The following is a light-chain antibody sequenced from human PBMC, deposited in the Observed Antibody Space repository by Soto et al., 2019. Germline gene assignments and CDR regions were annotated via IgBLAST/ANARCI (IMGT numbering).Light chain of an antibody. V-gene: IGLV2-14*01. CDR3: SSYTTSSTQV. J-gene: IGLJ1*01. CDR1: SSDIGGYKH. CDR2: EVS. Sequence: QSVLTQPASVSGSPGQSITISCTGTSSDIGGYKHVPWYQQHPGKAPKLMIYEVSNRPSGVSNRFSGSKSGNTASLTISGLQAEDEADYYCSSYTTSSTQVFGTGTKVTVL.